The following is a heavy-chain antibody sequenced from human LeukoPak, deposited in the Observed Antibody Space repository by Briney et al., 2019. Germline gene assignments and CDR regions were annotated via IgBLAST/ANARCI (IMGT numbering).Heavy chain of an antibody. J-gene: IGHJ4*02. CDR1: GGSISSYY. D-gene: IGHD5-18*01. V-gene: IGHV4-59*12. CDR3: ATLPHSYGYGTFDY. Sequence: SETLSLTCTVSGGSISSYYWSWIRQPPRKGLEWIGYIHYTGSTNYNPSLKSRVTISVDTSKNQFSLKLSSVTAADTAVYYCATLPHSYGYGTFDYWGQGTLVTVSS. CDR2: IHYTGST.